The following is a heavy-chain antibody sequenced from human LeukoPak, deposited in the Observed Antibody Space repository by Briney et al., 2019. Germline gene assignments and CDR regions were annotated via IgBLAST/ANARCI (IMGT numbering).Heavy chain of an antibody. J-gene: IGHJ4*02. D-gene: IGHD1-14*01. CDR1: GGSISSYY. CDR3: ARAPEYGLYYFDY. V-gene: IGHV4-39*07. Sequence: PSETLSLTCTVSGGSISSYYWGWIRQPPGKGLEWIGSIYYSGSTYYNPSLKSRVTISVDTSKNQFSLKLSSVTAADTAVYYCARAPEYGLYYFDYWGQGTLVTVSS. CDR2: IYYSGST.